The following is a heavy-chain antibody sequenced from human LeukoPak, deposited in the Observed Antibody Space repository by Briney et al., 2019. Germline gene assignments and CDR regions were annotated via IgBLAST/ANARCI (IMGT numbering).Heavy chain of an antibody. D-gene: IGHD6-19*01. J-gene: IGHJ4*02. CDR2: ISGSGGST. CDR3: ATQRLVLSRIDY. Sequence: GGSLRLSCAASGFTFSSYAMSWVRQAPGKGLEWVSAISGSGGSTYYADSVRGRFTISRDNSKNTLYLQMNSLRAEDTAVYYCATQRLVLSRIDYWGQGTLVTVPS. CDR1: GFTFSSYA. V-gene: IGHV3-23*01.